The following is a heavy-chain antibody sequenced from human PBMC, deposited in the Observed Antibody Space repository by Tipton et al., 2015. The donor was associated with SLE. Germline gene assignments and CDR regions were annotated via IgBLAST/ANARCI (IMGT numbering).Heavy chain of an antibody. CDR3: ARAAGQLGAFDI. CDR2: IYTSGGV. Sequence: TLSLTCTVSGGPMTSGNYYWSWIRQPAGKGLEWIGRIYTSGGVNFNPSLKSRVTISVDTSKNQFSLKLSSVTAADTAVYYCARAAGQLGAFDIWGQGTMVTVSS. D-gene: IGHD6-13*01. CDR1: GGPMTSGNYY. J-gene: IGHJ3*02. V-gene: IGHV4-61*02.